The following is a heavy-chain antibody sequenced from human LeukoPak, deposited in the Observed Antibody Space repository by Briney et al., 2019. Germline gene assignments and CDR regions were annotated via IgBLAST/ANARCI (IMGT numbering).Heavy chain of an antibody. CDR2: ISGSGGST. CDR3: AKVLALLSSFDY. Sequence: GGSLRLSCAASGFTFRSYAMSWVRQAPGKGLEWVSAISGSGGSTYYADSVKGRFTISRDNSKNTLYLQMNSLRAEDTAVYYCAKVLALLSSFDYWGQGTLVTVSS. CDR1: GFTFRSYA. V-gene: IGHV3-23*01. D-gene: IGHD2-15*01. J-gene: IGHJ4*02.